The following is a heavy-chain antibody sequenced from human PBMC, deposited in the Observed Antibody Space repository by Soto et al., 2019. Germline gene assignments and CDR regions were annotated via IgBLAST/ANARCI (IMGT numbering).Heavy chain of an antibody. Sequence: GGSLRLSCAASGFTFSSYWMTWVRQAPGKGLEWVANIKQDGFEKYYVDSVKGRFTVSRDNAKNSLYLQMNGLRAEDTAVYYCARAAGGGYYLLGQDSWFDPWGQGTLVTVSS. J-gene: IGHJ5*02. CDR3: ARAAGGGYYLLGQDSWFDP. D-gene: IGHD1-26*01. CDR1: GFTFSSYW. CDR2: IKQDGFEK. V-gene: IGHV3-7*03.